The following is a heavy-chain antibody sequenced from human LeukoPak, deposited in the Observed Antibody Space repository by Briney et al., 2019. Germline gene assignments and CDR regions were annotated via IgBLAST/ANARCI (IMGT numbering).Heavy chain of an antibody. CDR1: GFTFSSYG. CDR3: AKDVRYYDFWSGYYKSDYYYGMDV. V-gene: IGHV3-30*18. D-gene: IGHD3-3*01. CDR2: ISYDGSNK. J-gene: IGHJ6*02. Sequence: GGSLRLSCAASGFTFSSYGMHWVPQAPGKGLGWGAVISYDGSNKSYADSVKGRFTISRDNSKNTLYLQMNSLRAEDTAVYYCAKDVRYYDFWSGYYKSDYYYGMDVWGQGTTVTVSS.